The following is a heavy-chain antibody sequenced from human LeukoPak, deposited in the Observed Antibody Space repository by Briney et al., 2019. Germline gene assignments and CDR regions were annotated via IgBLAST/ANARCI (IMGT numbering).Heavy chain of an antibody. Sequence: SETLSLTCTVSGGSISSSSYYWGWIRQPPGKGLEWIGSIYYSGSTYYNPSLKSRVTISVDTSKNQFSLKLSSVTAADTAVYYCARTIMITLGGVIAYYMDVWGKGTTVTVSS. CDR1: GGSISSSSYY. D-gene: IGHD3-16*02. J-gene: IGHJ6*03. V-gene: IGHV4-39*01. CDR2: IYYSGST. CDR3: ARTIMITLGGVIAYYMDV.